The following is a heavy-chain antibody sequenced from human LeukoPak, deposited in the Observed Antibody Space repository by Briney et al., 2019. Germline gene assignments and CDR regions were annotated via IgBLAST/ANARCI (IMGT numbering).Heavy chain of an antibody. V-gene: IGHV4-34*01. CDR1: GGSFSGYY. CDR3: ARWNWDRDY. CDR2: INHSGST. D-gene: IGHD1-1*01. J-gene: IGHJ4*02. Sequence: PSETLSLTCAVYGGSFSGYYWSWIRQPPGKGLEWIGEINHSGSTNYNLSLKSRVTISVDTSKNQFSLKLSSVTAADTAVYYCARWNWDRDYWGQGTLVTVSS.